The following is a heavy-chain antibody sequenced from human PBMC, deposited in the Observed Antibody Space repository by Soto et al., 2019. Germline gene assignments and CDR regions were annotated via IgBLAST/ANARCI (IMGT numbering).Heavy chain of an antibody. CDR2: MNPNSGNT. J-gene: IGHJ4*02. CDR1: GYTFTSYD. CDR3: ARDDCSGGSCRFDY. D-gene: IGHD2-15*01. V-gene: IGHV1-8*01. Sequence: ASVKVSCKASGYTFTSYDINWVRQATGQGLEWMGWMNPNSGNTGYAQKFQGRVTMTRNTSISTAYMELSSLRSEDTAVYYCARDDCSGGSCRFDYWGQGALVTVSS.